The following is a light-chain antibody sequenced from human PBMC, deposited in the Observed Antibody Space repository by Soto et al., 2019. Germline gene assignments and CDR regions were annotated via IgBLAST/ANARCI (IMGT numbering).Light chain of an antibody. V-gene: IGLV1-47*02. CDR2: NDD. J-gene: IGLJ3*02. Sequence: QSVLTQSPSASGTPGQRITISCSGSGSNIEPNYVYWFQQFPGTAPKLLIYNDDQRPSGVPDRFSGSKSGTSASLGISGLRSEDEADYYCAAWDDSLTGRVFGGGTKVTVL. CDR3: AAWDDSLTGRV. CDR1: GSNIEPNY.